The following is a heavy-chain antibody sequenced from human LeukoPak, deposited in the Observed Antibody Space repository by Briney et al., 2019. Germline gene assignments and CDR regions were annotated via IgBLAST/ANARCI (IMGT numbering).Heavy chain of an antibody. CDR1: GYTFTSYG. D-gene: IGHD3-16*02. J-gene: IGHJ4*02. Sequence: GASVKVSCKASGYTFTSYGISWVRQAPGQGLEWMGWISAYNGNTNYAQKLQGRVTMTTDTSTSTAYMELRSLRSDDTVVYYCAREYPLRLGELSPSGYFDYWGQGTLVTVSS. CDR3: AREYPLRLGELSPSGYFDY. V-gene: IGHV1-18*01. CDR2: ISAYNGNT.